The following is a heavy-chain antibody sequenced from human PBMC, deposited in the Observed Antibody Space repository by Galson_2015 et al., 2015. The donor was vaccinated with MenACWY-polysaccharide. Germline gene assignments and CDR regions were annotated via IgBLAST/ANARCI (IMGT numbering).Heavy chain of an antibody. J-gene: IGHJ6*02. CDR3: ARDLGAYSSSWPYYYYGMDV. D-gene: IGHD6-13*01. Sequence: SGSTYYNPSLKSRVTISVDRSKNQFSLKLSSVTAADTAVYYCARDLGAYSSSWPYYYYGMDVWGQGTTVTVSS. V-gene: IGHV4-30-2*01. CDR2: SGST.